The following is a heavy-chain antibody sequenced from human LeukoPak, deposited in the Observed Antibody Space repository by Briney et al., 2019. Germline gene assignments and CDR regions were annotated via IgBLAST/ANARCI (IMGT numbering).Heavy chain of an antibody. Sequence: PSETLSLTCTVSGGSISSYYWSWIRQPPGKGVEWIGYFYYSGITHYNPPLQSRVTKSVDTSKNQVSLKVSSVTAADSAVYYCARRVQRGPPYFYYYMDVWGKGTTVTV. D-gene: IGHD2/OR15-2a*01. CDR2: FYYSGIT. CDR1: GGSISSYY. J-gene: IGHJ6*03. V-gene: IGHV4-59*08. CDR3: ARRVQRGPPYFYYYMDV.